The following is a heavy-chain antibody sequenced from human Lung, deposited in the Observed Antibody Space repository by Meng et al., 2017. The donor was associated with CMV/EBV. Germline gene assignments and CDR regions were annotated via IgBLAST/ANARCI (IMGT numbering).Heavy chain of an antibody. Sequence: SXXVSXXASGYTFTSYYMHWVRQAPGQGLEWMGIINPSGGSTSYAQKFQGRVTMTRDTSTSTVYMELSSLRSEDTAVYYCARDRLGVTTGMDFWGQGTTVTVSS. V-gene: IGHV1-46*01. CDR2: INPSGGST. J-gene: IGHJ6*02. D-gene: IGHD4-11*01. CDR1: GYTFTSYY. CDR3: ARDRLGVTTGMDF.